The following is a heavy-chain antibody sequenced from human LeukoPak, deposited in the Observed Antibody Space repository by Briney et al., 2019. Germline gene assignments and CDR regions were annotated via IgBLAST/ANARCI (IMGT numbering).Heavy chain of an antibody. J-gene: IGHJ5*02. D-gene: IGHD2-15*01. CDR3: ARSREVVVAATAAFDP. V-gene: IGHV1-46*02. CDR1: GFTFNAYN. CDR2: INPSGGST. Sequence: ASVKVSCKASGFTFNAYNIHWVRQAPGQGLEWMGIINPSGGSTSYAQKFQGRVTMTRDMSTSTVYMELSSLRSEDTAVYYCARSREVVVAATAAFDPWGQGTLVTVSS.